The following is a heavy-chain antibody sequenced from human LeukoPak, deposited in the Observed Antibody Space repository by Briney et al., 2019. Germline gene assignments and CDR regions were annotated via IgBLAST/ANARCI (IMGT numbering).Heavy chain of an antibody. CDR2: ISGSGGST. V-gene: IGHV3-23*01. CDR1: GFTFSSYA. J-gene: IGHJ2*01. CDR3: AKVPSPYYYDSSGYHRYFDL. D-gene: IGHD3-22*01. Sequence: AGGSLRLSCAASGFTFSSYAMSWVRQAPGKGLEWVSAISGSGGSTYYADSVKGRFTISRDNSKNTLYLQMNSLRAEDTAVYYCAKVPSPYYYDSSGYHRYFDLWGRGTLVTVSS.